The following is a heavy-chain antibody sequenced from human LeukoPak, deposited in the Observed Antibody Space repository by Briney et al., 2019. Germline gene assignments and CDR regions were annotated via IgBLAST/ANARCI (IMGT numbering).Heavy chain of an antibody. CDR3: ARAFFDYYDSSGYFDY. J-gene: IGHJ4*02. Sequence: PSETLSLTCAVYGGSFSGYYWSWIRQPPGKGLEWIGEINHSGSTNYNPSLKSRVTISVDTSKNQFSLKLSSVTAADTAVYYCARAFFDYYDSSGYFDYWGQGTLVTVSS. CDR2: INHSGST. CDR1: GGSFSGYY. D-gene: IGHD3-22*01. V-gene: IGHV4-34*01.